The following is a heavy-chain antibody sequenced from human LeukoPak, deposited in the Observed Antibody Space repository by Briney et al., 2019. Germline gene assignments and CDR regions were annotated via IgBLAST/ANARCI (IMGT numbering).Heavy chain of an antibody. Sequence: GGSLRLSCAASGFTFSSYDMHWVRQATGKGLEWVSAIGTAGDTYYPGSVKGRFTISRENAKNSLYLQMNSLRAGDTAVYYCARGVSYDFWGGPGYYGMDVWGQGTTVTVSS. D-gene: IGHD3-3*01. V-gene: IGHV3-13*01. CDR2: IGTAGDT. J-gene: IGHJ6*02. CDR3: ARGVSYDFWGGPGYYGMDV. CDR1: GFTFSSYD.